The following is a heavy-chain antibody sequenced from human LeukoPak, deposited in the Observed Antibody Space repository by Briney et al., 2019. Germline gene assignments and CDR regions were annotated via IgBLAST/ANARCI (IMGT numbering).Heavy chain of an antibody. D-gene: IGHD6-13*01. CDR3: AREPTYSSSWYTSCDY. CDR1: GFTFSNYN. J-gene: IGHJ4*02. V-gene: IGHV3-48*01. CDR2: ITLSSTTI. Sequence: GGSLRLSCAASGFTFSNYNMNWVRQAPGKGLEWVSYITLSSTTIYYADSVKGRFTISRDNAKNSLYLQMNSLRAEDTAVYYCAREPTYSSSWYTSCDYWGQGTLVTVSS.